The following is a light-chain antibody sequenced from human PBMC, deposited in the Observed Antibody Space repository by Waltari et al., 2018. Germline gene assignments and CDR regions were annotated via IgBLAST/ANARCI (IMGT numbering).Light chain of an antibody. Sequence: SYVLTQPPSVSVAPGKTASITCGGNNIESKSVHWYQQKPGQAPILVTTYDSDRPSGVPDRFSGSNSGNTATLTISRVEAGDEADYYCQVWDANTDPGVFGTGTEVTVL. CDR2: YDS. CDR1: NIESKS. J-gene: IGLJ1*01. CDR3: QVWDANTDPGV. V-gene: IGLV3-21*04.